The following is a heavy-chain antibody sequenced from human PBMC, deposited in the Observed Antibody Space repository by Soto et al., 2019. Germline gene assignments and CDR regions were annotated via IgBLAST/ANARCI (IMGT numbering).Heavy chain of an antibody. CDR2: IYYSGST. V-gene: IGHV4-59*08. CDR3: ASTNYYGSGSYADYYYYYGMDV. D-gene: IGHD3-10*01. CDR1: GASISNSY. J-gene: IGHJ6*02. Sequence: TSETLSLTCTVSGASISNSYWSWIRQPPGKGLEWIGYIYYSGSTNYNPSLKSRVTISVDTSKNQFSLKLSSVTAADTAVYYCASTNYYGSGSYADYYYYYGMDVWGQGTTVTVSS.